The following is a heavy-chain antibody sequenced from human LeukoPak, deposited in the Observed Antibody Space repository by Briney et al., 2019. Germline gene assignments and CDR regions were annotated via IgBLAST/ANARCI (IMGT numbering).Heavy chain of an antibody. CDR2: ISAYNGNT. D-gene: IGHD6-13*01. V-gene: IGHV1-18*01. CDR1: GYTFTSYG. CDR3: ARDSITIAAAGTGQREFDY. Sequence: ASVKVSCKASGYTFTSYGISWVRQAPGQGLEWMGWISAYNGNTNYAQKLQGRVTMTTDTSTSTAYMELRSLRSDDTAVYYCARDSITIAAAGTGQREFDYWGQGTLVTVSS. J-gene: IGHJ4*02.